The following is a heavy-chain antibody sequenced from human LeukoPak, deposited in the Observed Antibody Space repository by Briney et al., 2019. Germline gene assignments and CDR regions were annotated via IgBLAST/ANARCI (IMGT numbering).Heavy chain of an antibody. CDR1: GFIVSSNY. CDR2: IYGIGTT. J-gene: IGHJ4*02. D-gene: IGHD3-10*01. Sequence: TGGSLRLSCEASGFIVSSNYMSWVRQAPGKGLEWGSVIYGIGTTFYADSVKGRFTISRDNSKNTVYLQLNSLKVEDTAVYFCATGRFGESQNDYWGQGTLATVSS. CDR3: ATGRFGESQNDY. V-gene: IGHV3-53*01.